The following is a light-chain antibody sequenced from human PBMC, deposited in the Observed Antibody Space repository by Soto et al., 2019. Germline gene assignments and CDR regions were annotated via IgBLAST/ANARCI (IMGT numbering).Light chain of an antibody. CDR2: GND. Sequence: QSVLTQPPSASGTPGQRVTISCSGTSTNIGRNPVYWYQQLPGTAPKLLIYGNDQRPSGVPDRFSGSKSGNTASLTISGLQAEDESDYYCSSYTSSTTWVFGGGTKLTVL. V-gene: IGLV1-44*01. CDR3: SSYTSSTTWV. J-gene: IGLJ3*02. CDR1: STNIGRNP.